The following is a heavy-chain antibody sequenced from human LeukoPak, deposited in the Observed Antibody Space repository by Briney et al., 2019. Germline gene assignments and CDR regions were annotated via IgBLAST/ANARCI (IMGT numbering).Heavy chain of an antibody. Sequence: SETLSLTCAVYGGSFSGYYWSWIRQPPGKGLEWIGEINHSGSTNYNPSLKSRVTISVDTSKNQFSLKLSSVTAADTAVYYRARGHSGYAPGDYYYGMDVWGQGTTVTVSS. D-gene: IGHD5-12*01. J-gene: IGHJ6*02. CDR1: GGSFSGYY. V-gene: IGHV4-34*01. CDR3: ARGHSGYAPGDYYYGMDV. CDR2: INHSGST.